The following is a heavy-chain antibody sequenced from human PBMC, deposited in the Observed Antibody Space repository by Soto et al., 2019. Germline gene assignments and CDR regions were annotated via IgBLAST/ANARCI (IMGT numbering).Heavy chain of an antibody. CDR3: ARGTVYYCPNDKCGFFFDH. D-gene: IGHD2-8*01. CDR2: IDTNGDT. CDR1: GDSLRRGFHH. Sequence: QVQLQESGSGLLKPSQTLSLDCSVSGDSLRRGFHHWSWIRQTPGKGLQLIGYIDTNGDTHYDPPPRNRLNMSIVTTESRFSLKVTSVTAADTAVYYCARGTVYYCPNDKCGFFFDHWGQGALVTVTS. J-gene: IGHJ4*02. V-gene: IGHV4-31*03.